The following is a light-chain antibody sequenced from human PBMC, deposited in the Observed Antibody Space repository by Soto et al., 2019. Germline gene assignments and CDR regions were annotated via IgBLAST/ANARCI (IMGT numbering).Light chain of an antibody. CDR3: QQYNNWPPKT. CDR2: GVS. J-gene: IGKJ1*01. V-gene: IGKV3-15*01. CDR1: QSVSSS. Sequence: EIVITQSASTLSVSPVERATLSCSASQSVSSSLAWYQQKPGQAPRLLIYGVSVRATGIPARFSGSGSGTEFTLTISSLQSEDFAVYYCQQYNNWPPKTFGQGTKVDIK.